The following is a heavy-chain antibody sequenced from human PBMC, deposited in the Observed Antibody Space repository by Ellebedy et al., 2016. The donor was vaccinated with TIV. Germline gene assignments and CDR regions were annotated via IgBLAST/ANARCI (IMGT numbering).Heavy chain of an antibody. CDR1: GFTFSSSW. CDR2: IKHDGSDK. Sequence: GGSLRLXXVASGFTFSSSWMSWARQAPGKGLEWVANIKHDGSDKYYVDSVKGRLAISRDNAKSSLYLQMNSLRAEDTGVYYCARRSSGYCVGVKCTTDFDYWGQGTLVTVSS. V-gene: IGHV3-7*01. J-gene: IGHJ4*02. D-gene: IGHD2-2*03. CDR3: ARRSSGYCVGVKCTTDFDY.